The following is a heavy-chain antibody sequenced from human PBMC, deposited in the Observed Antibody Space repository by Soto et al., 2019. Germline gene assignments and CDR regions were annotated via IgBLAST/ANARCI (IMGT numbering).Heavy chain of an antibody. V-gene: IGHV3-21*02. J-gene: IGHJ4*02. CDR3: VREDGLVGSNSAFDQ. CDR2: INGRSNYK. CDR1: GFSFSTYN. Sequence: EVELLESGGGLVKPGGSLRLCCAASGFSFSTYNMNWVRQAPGKGLEWVSSINGRSNYKYYTDSVKGRFTISRDNPKNSLYLQMDSLRVEDTAVYYCVREDGLVGSNSAFDQWGQGTLVIVSS. D-gene: IGHD7-27*01.